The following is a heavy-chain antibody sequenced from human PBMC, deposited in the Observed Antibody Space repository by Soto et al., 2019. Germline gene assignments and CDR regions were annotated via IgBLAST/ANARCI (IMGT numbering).Heavy chain of an antibody. CDR2: IYYSGST. Sequence: SETLSLTCTVSGGSISSGGYYWSWIRQHPGKGLEWIGYIYYSGSTYYNPSLKSRVTISVDTSKNQFSLKLSSVTAADTAVYYCARDKVVVAASPAYNAFDIWGQGTMVTVSS. J-gene: IGHJ3*02. CDR3: ARDKVVVAASPAYNAFDI. D-gene: IGHD2-15*01. V-gene: IGHV4-31*03. CDR1: GGSISSGGYY.